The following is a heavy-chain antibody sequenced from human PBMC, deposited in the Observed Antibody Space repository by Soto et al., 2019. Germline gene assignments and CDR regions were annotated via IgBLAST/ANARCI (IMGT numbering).Heavy chain of an antibody. D-gene: IGHD3-22*01. V-gene: IGHV3-33*08. CDR1: GFTFSNYG. J-gene: IGHJ4*02. CDR3: ARELEYYYDSSGYYKNGPTDY. Sequence: GGSLRLSCAASGFTFSNYGMSWVRQTPGRGLEWVAVIWYDGSNKYYADSVKGRFTISRDNSKNTLYLQMNSLRAEDTAVYYCARELEYYYDSSGYYKNGPTDYWGQGTLVTVSS. CDR2: IWYDGSNK.